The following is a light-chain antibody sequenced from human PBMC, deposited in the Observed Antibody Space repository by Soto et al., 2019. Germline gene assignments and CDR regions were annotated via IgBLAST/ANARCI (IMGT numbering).Light chain of an antibody. V-gene: IGKV3-20*01. J-gene: IGKJ1*01. CDR3: QQYGSSPRT. CDR1: QTVRSSS. Sequence: EIVLTQSPATLSLSPGERATLSCRASQTVRSSSLAWYQQKPGQAPRLLIFGASTRAAGFPDRFSGSGSGTDFTLKISRLEPEDFAVYYCQQYGSSPRTFGQGTKVDI. CDR2: GAS.